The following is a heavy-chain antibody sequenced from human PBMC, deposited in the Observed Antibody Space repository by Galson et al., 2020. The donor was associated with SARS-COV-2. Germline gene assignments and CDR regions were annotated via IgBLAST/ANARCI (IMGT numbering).Heavy chain of an antibody. CDR3: VVLGVTIK. J-gene: IGHJ4*02. D-gene: IGHD4-4*01. CDR2: TSGNGMTT. CDR1: GFVFNNYG. Sequence: GGSLRLSCAASGFVFNNYGMNWIRQGPGKGLEWVSGTSGNGMTTNYAESVKGRFTISRDNSKNTLYLEMNSLKTEDTGIYYCVVLGVTIKWGQEPWSPSPQ. V-gene: IGHV3-23*01.